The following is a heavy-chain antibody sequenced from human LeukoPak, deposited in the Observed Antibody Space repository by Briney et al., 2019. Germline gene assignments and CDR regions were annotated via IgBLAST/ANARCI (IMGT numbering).Heavy chain of an antibody. D-gene: IGHD6-19*01. V-gene: IGHV3-48*02. J-gene: IGHJ4*02. Sequence: PGGSLRLSCAASGFTFSAYSMSWVRQTPGKGLEWLSYISTSSATIYYADSVKGRFTISRDNAKNSLYLQMNSLRDEDSAVYYCARRAVSGSNYFDYWGQGTLVTVSS. CDR2: ISTSSATI. CDR3: ARRAVSGSNYFDY. CDR1: GFTFSAYS.